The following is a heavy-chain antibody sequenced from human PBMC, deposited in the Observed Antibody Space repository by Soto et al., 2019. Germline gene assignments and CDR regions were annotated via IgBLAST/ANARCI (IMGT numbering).Heavy chain of an antibody. CDR1: GYTFTSYG. CDR3: ARKGTTVTTFGGQRYYFDY. Sequence: ASVKVSCKASGYTFTSYGISWVRQAPGQGLEWMGWISAYNGNTNYAQKLQGRVTMTTDTSTSTAYMELRSLRSDDTAVYYCARKGTTVTTFGGQRYYFDYWGQGTLVIVSS. V-gene: IGHV1-18*01. D-gene: IGHD4-17*01. J-gene: IGHJ4*02. CDR2: ISAYNGNT.